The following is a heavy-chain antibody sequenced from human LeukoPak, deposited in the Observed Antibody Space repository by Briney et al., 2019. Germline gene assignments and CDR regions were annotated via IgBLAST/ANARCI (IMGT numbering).Heavy chain of an antibody. V-gene: IGHV4-34*01. CDR2: INHSGST. Sequence: PSETLSLTCAVYGGSFSGYYWSWIRQPPGKGLEWLGEINHSGSTNYNPSLKSRVTISVDTSKNQFSLKLSSVTAADTAVYYCARIRSLGLPIDYWGQGTLVTVSS. CDR1: GGSFSGYY. D-gene: IGHD3-16*01. CDR3: ARIRSLGLPIDY. J-gene: IGHJ4*02.